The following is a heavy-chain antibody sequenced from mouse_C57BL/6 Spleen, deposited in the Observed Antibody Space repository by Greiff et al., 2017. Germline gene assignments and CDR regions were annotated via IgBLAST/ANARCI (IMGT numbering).Heavy chain of an antibody. CDR1: GFTFSNYW. CDR3: AAYYPFAY. J-gene: IGHJ3*01. D-gene: IGHD2-10*01. V-gene: IGHV6-3*01. CDR2: IRLKSDNYAT. Sequence: EVKLVESGGGLVQPGGSMKLSCVASGFTFSNYWMNWVRQSPEKGLEWVAQIRLKSDNYATHYAESVKGRFTISSDDSKSSVYLQMNNLRAEDTGIYYCAAYYPFAYWGQGTLVTVSA.